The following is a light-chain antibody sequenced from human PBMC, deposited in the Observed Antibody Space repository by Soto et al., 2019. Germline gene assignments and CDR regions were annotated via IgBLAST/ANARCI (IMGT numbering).Light chain of an antibody. J-gene: IGLJ1*01. Sequence: QSALTQPPSVSGAPGQRVTISCTGSSSNIGAGYDVHWYQQLPGTAPKLLINGNSNRPSGVPDRFSGSKSGTSASLAITGLQAEDEADYYCQSYDSSLSALYVFGTGTKVTVL. V-gene: IGLV1-40*01. CDR1: SSNIGAGYD. CDR3: QSYDSSLSALYV. CDR2: GNS.